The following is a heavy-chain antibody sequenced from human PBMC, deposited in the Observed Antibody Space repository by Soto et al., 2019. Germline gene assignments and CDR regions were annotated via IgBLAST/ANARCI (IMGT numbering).Heavy chain of an antibody. Sequence: PSETLSLTCTVSGGSVSSGSYYWSWIRQPPGKGLEWIGYIYYSGSTNYNPSLKSRVTISVDTSKNQFSLKLSSVTAADTAVYYCARDGYYYDSSGYSPTPHFDYWGQGTLVTVSS. CDR2: IYYSGST. CDR3: ARDGYYYDSSGYSPTPHFDY. J-gene: IGHJ4*02. V-gene: IGHV4-61*01. CDR1: GGSVSSGSYY. D-gene: IGHD3-22*01.